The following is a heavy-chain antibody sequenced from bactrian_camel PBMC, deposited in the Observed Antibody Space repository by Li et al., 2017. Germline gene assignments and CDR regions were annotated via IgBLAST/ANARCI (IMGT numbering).Heavy chain of an antibody. V-gene: IGHV3S1*01. CDR1: GYIHNDYC. J-gene: IGHJ4*01. D-gene: IGHD2*01. CDR2: IRGDGNTGDGST. CDR3: AARSRMPCSYYYLEWHYNY. Sequence: VQLVESGGGSVQAGGSLELSCEASGYIHNDYCMGWFRQAPGKDREGVAAIRGDGNTGDGSTWYADSVKGRFTISRDNDKNTLYLQMNALVPEDTAMYYCAARSRMPCSYYYLEWHYNYRGQGTQVTVS.